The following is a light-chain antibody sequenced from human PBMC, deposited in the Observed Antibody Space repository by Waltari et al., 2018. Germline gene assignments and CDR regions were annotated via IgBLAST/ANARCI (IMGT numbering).Light chain of an antibody. V-gene: IGLV1-44*01. Sequence: QSVLTQPPSASGTPGQRATISCSGSSSNIGSNTVNWYPQLPGTAPKLLIYSNNPRPSGVPGRFSGPKSGTSASLAISGLQAEDEADYYCAAWDDSLAWVFGGGTKLTVL. CDR1: SSNIGSNT. J-gene: IGLJ3*02. CDR2: SNN. CDR3: AAWDDSLAWV.